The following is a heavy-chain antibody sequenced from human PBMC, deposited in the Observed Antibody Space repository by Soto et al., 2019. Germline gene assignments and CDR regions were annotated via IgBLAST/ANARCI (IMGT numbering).Heavy chain of an antibody. J-gene: IGHJ2*01. Sequence: GVSVKVSCKASGYTFTSYDIHWARQATGQGLEWMGWMNPHSGNTGYAQKFQDRVTMTRNTSISTAYMELSSLRSEDTAVYYCARGRDYGAEIRRWYFDLWGRGTLVTVSS. D-gene: IGHD4-17*01. V-gene: IGHV1-8*02. CDR2: MNPHSGNT. CDR3: ARGRDYGAEIRRWYFDL. CDR1: GYTFTSYD.